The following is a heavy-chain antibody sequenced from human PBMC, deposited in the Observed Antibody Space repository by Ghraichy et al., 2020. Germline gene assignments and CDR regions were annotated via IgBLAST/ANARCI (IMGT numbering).Heavy chain of an antibody. CDR1: GGSFSGYY. J-gene: IGHJ6*02. CDR3: ARRGEFKIFGVVITYYYGMDV. V-gene: IGHV4-34*01. Sequence: SQTLSLTCAVYGGSFSGYYWSWIRQPPGKGLEWIGEINHSGSTNYNPSLKSRVTISVDTSKNQFSLKLSSVTAADTAVYYCARRGEFKIFGVVITYYYGMDVWGQGTTVTVSS. D-gene: IGHD3-3*01. CDR2: INHSGST.